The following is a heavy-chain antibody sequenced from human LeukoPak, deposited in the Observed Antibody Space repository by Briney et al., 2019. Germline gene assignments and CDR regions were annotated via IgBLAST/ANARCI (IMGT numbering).Heavy chain of an antibody. CDR3: ARYYYGSGSP. V-gene: IGHV4-34*01. J-gene: IGHJ5*02. CDR1: GGSFSGYY. D-gene: IGHD3-10*01. Sequence: SETLSLTCAVYGGSFSGYYWSWIRQPPGKGLEWIGEINHSGSTNYNPSLKSRVTISVDTSKNQFSLKLSSVTAADTAVYYCARYYYGSGSPWGQGTLVTVSS. CDR2: INHSGST.